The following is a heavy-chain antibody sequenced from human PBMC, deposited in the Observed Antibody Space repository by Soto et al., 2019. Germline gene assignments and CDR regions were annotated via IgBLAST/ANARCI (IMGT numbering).Heavy chain of an antibody. CDR2: IYHSGST. CDR3: ASHGLYYYGSGSYLGDY. V-gene: IGHV4-4*02. J-gene: IGHJ4*02. CDR1: GGSISSSNW. Sequence: QVQLQESGPGLVKPSGTLSLTCAVSGGSISSSNWWSWVHQPPGKGLEWIGEIYHSGSTNYNPSLKSRVTISVDKSKNQFSLKLSSVTAADTAVYYCASHGLYYYGSGSYLGDYWGQGTLVTVSS. D-gene: IGHD3-10*01.